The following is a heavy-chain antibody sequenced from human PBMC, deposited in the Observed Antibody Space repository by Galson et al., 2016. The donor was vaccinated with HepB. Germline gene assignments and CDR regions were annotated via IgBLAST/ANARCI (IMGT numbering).Heavy chain of an antibody. CDR1: GFVFSNYA. CDR3: ARDQRMSWVVAADYSQNYDHNMAV. D-gene: IGHD2-15*01. J-gene: IGHJ6*02. V-gene: IGHV3-33*01. Sequence: SLRLSCAASGFVFSNYALHWVRQAPGKGLEWVAVIGYDGRNEHYGDSVKGRFTISRDNSKNTLYLQMDSLRAEDTALYQCARDQRMSWVVAADYSQNYDHNMAVCGQGTMVTVSS. CDR2: IGYDGRNE.